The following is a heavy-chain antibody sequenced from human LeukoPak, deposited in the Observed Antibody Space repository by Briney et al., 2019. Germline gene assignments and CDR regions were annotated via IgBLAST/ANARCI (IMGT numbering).Heavy chain of an antibody. CDR2: ISWYGGSI. V-gene: IGHV3-9*01. J-gene: IGHJ4*02. D-gene: IGHD6-13*01. CDR1: GFNFDDYA. CDR3: AKAAGAHSRSWGYFDY. Sequence: GGSLRLSCAASGFNFDDYAMQWVRQAPGKGLEWVSGISWYGGSIAYADSVKGRFTISRDNVKNSLYLQMNTLRAEDTALYYCAKAAGAHSRSWGYFDYWGQGTLVTVSS.